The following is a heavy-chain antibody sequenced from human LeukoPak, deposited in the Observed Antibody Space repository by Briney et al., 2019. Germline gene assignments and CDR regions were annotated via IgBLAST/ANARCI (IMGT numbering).Heavy chain of an antibody. CDR3: VRDQRGFCSTGSCYSPDYFDY. CDR1: GFTFNTYE. D-gene: IGHD2-15*01. V-gene: IGHV3-48*03. CDR2: ISSTITTV. Sequence: GGSLRLSCAASGFTFNTYEMAWVRQAPGKGLEWVSYISSTITTVYYADSVQGRFTISRDNAKNSVYLQMNSLRVEDTAVYYCVRDQRGFCSTGSCYSPDYFDYWGRGTLVTVSS. J-gene: IGHJ4*02.